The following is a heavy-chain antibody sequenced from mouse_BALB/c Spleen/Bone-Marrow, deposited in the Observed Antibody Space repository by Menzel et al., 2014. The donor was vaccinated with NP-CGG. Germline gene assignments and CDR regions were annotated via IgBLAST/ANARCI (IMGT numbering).Heavy chain of an antibody. Sequence: EVKVVESGGGLVQPGGSRKLSCAASGFTFSSFGMHWVRQAPEKGLEWVAYIGSGSSTIYYADTVKGRFTISRDNPKNTLFLQMTSLRSEDTAMYYCARRDDGYYNFDYWGQGTTLTVSS. V-gene: IGHV5-17*02. CDR3: ARRDDGYYNFDY. J-gene: IGHJ2*01. D-gene: IGHD2-3*01. CDR1: GFTFSSFG. CDR2: IGSGSSTI.